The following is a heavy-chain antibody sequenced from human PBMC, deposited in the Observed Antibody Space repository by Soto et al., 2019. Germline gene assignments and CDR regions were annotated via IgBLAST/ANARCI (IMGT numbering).Heavy chain of an antibody. D-gene: IGHD3-16*01. Sequence: PSETLSLTCTVSGGSISSGDYYWSWIRQPPGKGLEWIGYIYYSGSTYYNPSLKSRVTISVDTSKNQFSLKLSSVTAADTAVYYCATQGGYYYGMDVWGQGTTGTVS. CDR2: IYYSGST. V-gene: IGHV4-30-4*01. CDR1: GGSISSGDYY. J-gene: IGHJ6*02. CDR3: ATQGGYYYGMDV.